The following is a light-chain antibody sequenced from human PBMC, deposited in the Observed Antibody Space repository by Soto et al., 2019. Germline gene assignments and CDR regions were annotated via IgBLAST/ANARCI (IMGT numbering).Light chain of an antibody. CDR1: QSISSW. J-gene: IGKJ1*01. CDR3: QQYNSYLWT. Sequence: TQMTQSPSTLSASVGDRVTITCRASQSISSWLAWYQQKPGKAPKLLSYEASSLESGVPSRFSGSGSGTEFTLTISSLQPDDFATYYCQQYNSYLWTFGQGTKVDIK. CDR2: EAS. V-gene: IGKV1-5*01.